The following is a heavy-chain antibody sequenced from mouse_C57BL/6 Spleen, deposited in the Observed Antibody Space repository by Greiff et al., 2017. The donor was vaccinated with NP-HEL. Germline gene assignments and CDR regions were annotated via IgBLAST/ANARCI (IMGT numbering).Heavy chain of an antibody. Sequence: VKLQQSGPELVKPGASVKISCKASGYAFSSSWMNWVKQRPGKGLEWIGRIYPGDGDTNYNGKFKGKATLTADKSSSTAYMQLSSLTSEDSAVYFCASYDYDPFAYWGQGTLVTVSA. CDR2: IYPGDGDT. CDR1: GYAFSSSW. J-gene: IGHJ3*01. V-gene: IGHV1-82*01. D-gene: IGHD2-4*01. CDR3: ASYDYDPFAY.